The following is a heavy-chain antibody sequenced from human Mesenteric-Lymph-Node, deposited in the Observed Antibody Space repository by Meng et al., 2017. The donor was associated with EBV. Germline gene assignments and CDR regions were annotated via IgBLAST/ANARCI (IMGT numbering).Heavy chain of an antibody. CDR1: GYTFTNYG. CDR3: ARGDRWLKPDY. D-gene: IGHD5-24*01. V-gene: IGHV1-18*01. J-gene: IGHJ4*02. CDR2: ISAFNGDT. Sequence: QVQVVQSGAGVKKPGASVKVSCKASGYTFTNYGFSWVRQAPGQGLEWMGWISAFNGDTNYAQNLQGRVSMTTDTSTSTAYMEVRSLRSDDTAVYYCARGDRWLKPDYWGQGTLVTVSS.